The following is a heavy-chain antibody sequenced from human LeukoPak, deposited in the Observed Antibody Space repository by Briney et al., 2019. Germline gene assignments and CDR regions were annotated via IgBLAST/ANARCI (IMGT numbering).Heavy chain of an antibody. Sequence: ASVKVSCKASGYTFTAYYIHWVRQAPGQGLEWMGRINPNSGGTNYAQKFQDRVTMTRDTSISTAYMELSRLRSDDTAVYYYARGDIVVVLAAIDYYYYGMDVWGQGTTVTVSS. D-gene: IGHD2-2*01. J-gene: IGHJ6*02. CDR3: ARGDIVVVLAAIDYYYYGMDV. CDR2: INPNSGGT. V-gene: IGHV1-2*06. CDR1: GYTFTAYY.